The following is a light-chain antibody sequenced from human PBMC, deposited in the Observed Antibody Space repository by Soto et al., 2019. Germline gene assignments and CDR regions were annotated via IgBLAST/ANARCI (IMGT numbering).Light chain of an antibody. CDR3: QTWGTGIPWV. CDR1: SGHSSYA. CDR2: LNSDGSH. J-gene: IGLJ3*02. V-gene: IGLV4-69*01. Sequence: QPVLTQSPSASASLGASVKLTCTLSSGHSSYAIAWHQQQPEKGPRYLMKLNSDGSHSKGDGIPDRFSGSSSGAERYRTISGLQSEDEADYYCQTWGTGIPWVFGGGTKLTVL.